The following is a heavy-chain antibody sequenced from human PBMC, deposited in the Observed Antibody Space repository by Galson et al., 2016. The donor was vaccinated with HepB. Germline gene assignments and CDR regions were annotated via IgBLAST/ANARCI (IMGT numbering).Heavy chain of an antibody. CDR3: ASRGIFGAFDI. D-gene: IGHD3-3*01. J-gene: IGHJ3*02. CDR1: GFTFTRYG. V-gene: IGHV1-18*01. CDR2: ISAYNGDT. Sequence: SVKVSCKASGFTFTRYGISWVRQAPGQGLEWMAWISAYNGDTKYAQKFQGRVAMSTDTSTTTAYMELRSLRFDDTAVYYCASRGIFGAFDIWGQGTMVTVSS.